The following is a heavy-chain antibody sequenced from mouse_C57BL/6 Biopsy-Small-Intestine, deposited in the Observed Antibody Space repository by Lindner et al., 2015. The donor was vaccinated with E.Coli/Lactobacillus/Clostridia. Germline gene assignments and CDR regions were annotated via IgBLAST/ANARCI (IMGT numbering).Heavy chain of an antibody. CDR3: ARSFGVVITNSLDH. CDR1: GYTFNSYG. V-gene: IGHV1-20*01. CDR2: ISAYNGYT. Sequence: SVKVSCKASGYTFNSYGINWVRQAPGQGLEWMGWISAYNGYTYYAQNLQGRVTMTTDTSTSTAYMELGSLRSGDTAVYYCARSFGVVITNSLDHWGQGTLVTVS. J-gene: IGHJ3*01. D-gene: IGHD2-3*01.